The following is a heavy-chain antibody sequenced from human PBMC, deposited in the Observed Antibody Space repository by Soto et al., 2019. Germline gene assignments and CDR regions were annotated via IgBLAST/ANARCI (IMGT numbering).Heavy chain of an antibody. Sequence: SETLSLTCTVSGGSISSSSYYWGWIRQPPGKGLEWIGSIYYSGSTYYNPSLKSRVTISVDTSKNQFSLKLSSVTAADTAVYYCARRVVGATYYYGMDVWGQGTTVTVSS. CDR2: IYYSGST. V-gene: IGHV4-39*01. J-gene: IGHJ6*02. D-gene: IGHD1-26*01. CDR3: ARRVVGATYYYGMDV. CDR1: GGSISSSSYY.